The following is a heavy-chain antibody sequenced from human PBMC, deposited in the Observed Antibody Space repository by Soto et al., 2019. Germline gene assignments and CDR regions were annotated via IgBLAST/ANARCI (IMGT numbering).Heavy chain of an antibody. D-gene: IGHD2-15*01. V-gene: IGHV1-69*13. Sequence: SVKVSCKASGGTFSSYAISWVRQAPGQGLEWMGGIIPIFGTANYAQKFQGRVTITADESTSTAYMELSSLRSEDTAVYYCAIIGYCSGGSCPAFGFDPWGQGTLVTVSS. CDR3: AIIGYCSGGSCPAFGFDP. CDR1: GGTFSSYA. CDR2: IIPIFGTA. J-gene: IGHJ5*02.